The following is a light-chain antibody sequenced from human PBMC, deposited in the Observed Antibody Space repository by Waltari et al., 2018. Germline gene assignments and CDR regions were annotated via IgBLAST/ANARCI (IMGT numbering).Light chain of an antibody. J-gene: IGLJ3*02. Sequence: NFVLTQPHSVSESPGKTVTISCTRSSGSIVSTYVQWYQQRPGSAPTTVLFKDDQRPSGVPDRFSGSIDSSSNSASLTISGLRTEDEADYYCQSYDVRLNWVFGGGTKLTVL. CDR3: QSYDVRLNWV. V-gene: IGLV6-57*03. CDR2: KDD. CDR1: SGSIVSTY.